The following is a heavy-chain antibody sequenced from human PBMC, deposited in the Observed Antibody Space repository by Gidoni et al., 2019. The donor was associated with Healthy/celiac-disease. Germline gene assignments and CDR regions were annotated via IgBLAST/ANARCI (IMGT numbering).Heavy chain of an antibody. CDR1: GGSISSSSYY. V-gene: IGHV4-39*01. CDR2: IYYSGST. D-gene: IGHD6-6*01. J-gene: IGHJ4*02. Sequence: QLQLQESGPGLVKPSETLSLTCTVSGGSISSSSYYWGWIRQPPGKGLEWIGSIYYSGSTYYNPSLKSRVTISVDTSKNQFSLKLSSVTAADTAVYYCARASSSPGFIDYWGQGTLVTVSS. CDR3: ARASSSPGFIDY.